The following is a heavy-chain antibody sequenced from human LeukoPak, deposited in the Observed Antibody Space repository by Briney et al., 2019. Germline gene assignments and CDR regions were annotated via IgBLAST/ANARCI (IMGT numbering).Heavy chain of an antibody. D-gene: IGHD6-13*01. Sequence: GASVKVSCKASGYTFTSYAMHWVRQAPGQRLEWMGWINAGNDNTKYSQKFQGRVTITRDTSASTAYMELSSLRSEDTAVYYCASLGHSSWFLKTFDYWGQGTLVTVSS. CDR1: GYTFTSYA. J-gene: IGHJ4*02. CDR3: ASLGHSSWFLKTFDY. V-gene: IGHV1-3*01. CDR2: INAGNDNT.